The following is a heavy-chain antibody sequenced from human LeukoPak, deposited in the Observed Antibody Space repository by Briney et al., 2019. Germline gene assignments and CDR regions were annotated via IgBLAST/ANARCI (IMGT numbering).Heavy chain of an antibody. V-gene: IGHV1-46*01. CDR3: ARDYAYGSGSAYYFDY. CDR1: GYTFTSYY. Sequence: GASVKVSCKASGYTFTSYYMHWVRQAPGLGLEWMGIINPSGGSSSYAQKFQGRVTMTRGTSTSTVYMELSSLRSEDTAVYYCARDYAYGSGSAYYFDYWGQGTLVTVSS. D-gene: IGHD3-10*01. CDR2: INPSGGSS. J-gene: IGHJ4*02.